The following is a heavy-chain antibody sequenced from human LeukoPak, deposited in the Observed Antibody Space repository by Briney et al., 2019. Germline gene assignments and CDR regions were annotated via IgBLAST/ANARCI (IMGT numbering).Heavy chain of an antibody. V-gene: IGHV4-34*01. Sequence: SETLSLTCAVYGGSFSGYYWNWIRQPPGKGLEWIGEINHSGSTHYNLSLKSRVTMSVDTSKNQFSMKLSSVTAADTAVYYCARDETTTLPGAYWGQGTLVTVSS. CDR3: ARDETTTLPGAY. D-gene: IGHD4-17*01. CDR1: GGSFSGYY. J-gene: IGHJ4*02. CDR2: INHSGST.